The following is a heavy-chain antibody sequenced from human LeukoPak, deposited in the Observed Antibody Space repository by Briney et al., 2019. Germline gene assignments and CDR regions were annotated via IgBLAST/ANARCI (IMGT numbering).Heavy chain of an antibody. J-gene: IGHJ4*02. CDR3: ARSLRDTSSTAGYDS. D-gene: IGHD2-2*01. V-gene: IGHV4-38-2*02. CDR2: ISYRGDT. CDR1: GYSICSGHY. Sequence: PSETLSLTXNVSGYSICSGHYWDWIRKPPGKGLEWIGSISYRGDTYYNPSLKSRVTMSVDSSKSQLSLKVRSVTAADTAVYFCARSLRDTSSTAGYDSWGQGTLVTVSS.